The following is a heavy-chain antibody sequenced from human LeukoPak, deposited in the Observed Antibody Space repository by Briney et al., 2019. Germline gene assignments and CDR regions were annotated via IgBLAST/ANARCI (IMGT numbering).Heavy chain of an antibody. D-gene: IGHD6-13*01. CDR3: ARDRGAAAGLFDY. CDR2: ISGSGGST. J-gene: IGHJ4*02. Sequence: PGGSLRLSCAASGFTFSNYAMSWVRQAPGKGLEWVSAISGSGGSTYYADSVKGRFTISRDNSKNSLHLQMNSLRAEDTAVYYCARDRGAAAGLFDYWGQGTLVTVSS. V-gene: IGHV3-23*01. CDR1: GFTFSNYA.